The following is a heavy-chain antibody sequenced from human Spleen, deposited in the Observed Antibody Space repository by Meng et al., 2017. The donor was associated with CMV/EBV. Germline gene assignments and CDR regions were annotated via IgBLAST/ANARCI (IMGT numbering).Heavy chain of an antibody. CDR1: GSSINSGVF. J-gene: IGHJ1*01. CDR3: ARAHRH. Sequence: SETLSLTCTVSGSSINSGVFWGWIRQPPGKGLEWIASIHYSGGTFYNPSLKSRVTMSVDTSKNQVSLKLSSVTAADTAVYYCARAHRHWGQGTLVTVSS. V-gene: IGHV4-38-2*02. CDR2: IHYSGGT.